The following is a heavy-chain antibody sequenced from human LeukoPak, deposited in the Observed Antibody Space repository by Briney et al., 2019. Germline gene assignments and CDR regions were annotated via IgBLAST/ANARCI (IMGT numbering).Heavy chain of an antibody. J-gene: IGHJ4*02. V-gene: IGHV3-48*04. Sequence: GGSLRLSCVASGFTFSDYSLNWVRQAPGKGLEWISYIGISSGNTKYADSVKGRFTISGDNAKNSLYLQVNSLRVEDTAVYYCARDHNYAFDNWGQGTLVTVSS. CDR2: IGISSGNT. CDR1: GFTFSDYS. CDR3: ARDHNYAFDN. D-gene: IGHD1-1*01.